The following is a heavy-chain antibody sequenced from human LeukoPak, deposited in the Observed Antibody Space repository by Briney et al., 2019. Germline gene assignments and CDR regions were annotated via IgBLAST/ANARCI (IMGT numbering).Heavy chain of an antibody. CDR1: GGSISSYY. D-gene: IGHD3-22*01. Sequence: NPSETLSLTCTVSGGSISSYYWSWIRQPPGKGLEWIGYIYYSGSTYYNPSLKSRVTISVDTSKNQFSLKLSSVTAADTAVYYCARVYYYDNSGYGKDYFDYWGQGTLVAVSS. J-gene: IGHJ4*02. CDR2: IYYSGST. CDR3: ARVYYYDNSGYGKDYFDY. V-gene: IGHV4-59*08.